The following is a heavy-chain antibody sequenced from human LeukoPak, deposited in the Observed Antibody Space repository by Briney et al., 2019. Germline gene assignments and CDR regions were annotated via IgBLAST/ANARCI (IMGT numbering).Heavy chain of an antibody. CDR2: ISFDGEKE. CDR1: GFTLIKYA. J-gene: IGHJ6*03. Sequence: GGSLRLSCTASGFTLIKYAMHWVRQAPGKWLEWVAGISFDGEKEYSTESVQGRFLLSKEHPQNPLFLQMNSLKVEDPAVYYCARASMATITYYYFYMDAWGKGNTVSVSS. V-gene: IGHV3-30*04. CDR3: ARASMATITYYYFYMDA. D-gene: IGHD5-24*01.